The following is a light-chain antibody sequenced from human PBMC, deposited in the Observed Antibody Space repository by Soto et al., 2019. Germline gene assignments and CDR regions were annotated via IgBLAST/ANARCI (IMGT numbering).Light chain of an antibody. CDR1: QSISSS. V-gene: IGKV1-39*01. CDR2: AAS. J-gene: IGKJ4*01. Sequence: DIQMTQSPSSQSASVGDRVTITCRASQSISSSLNWYQQKPGKAPKLLISAASSLQSGVPPSFRGSESGRYFPLPFSSLQPEDLAPYYCQQTYSTLLTFGGGTRVDIK. CDR3: QQTYSTLLT.